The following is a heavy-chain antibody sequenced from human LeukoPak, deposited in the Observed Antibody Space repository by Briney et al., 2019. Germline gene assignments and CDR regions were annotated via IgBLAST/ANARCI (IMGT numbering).Heavy chain of an antibody. D-gene: IGHD3-10*01. CDR1: GFTISSNYA. Sequence: PGGSLRLSCAASGFTISSNYAMSWVRQAPGKGLVWISLISWDGGSTYYADSVKGRFTISRDNSKNSLYLQMNSLRTEDTALYYCAKPLYGSGSYYLDYWGQGTLVTVSS. V-gene: IGHV3-43*01. J-gene: IGHJ4*02. CDR2: ISWDGGST. CDR3: AKPLYGSGSYYLDY.